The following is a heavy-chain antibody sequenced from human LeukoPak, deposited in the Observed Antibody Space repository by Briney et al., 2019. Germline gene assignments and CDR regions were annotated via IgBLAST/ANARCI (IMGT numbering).Heavy chain of an antibody. CDR3: ASPYGDNPAAYYFDY. Sequence: GGSLRLFSAASGFTFSSYGMHWVRQAPGKGLEWVAVIWYDGSNKYYADSVKGRFTISRDNSKNTLYLQMNSLRAEDTAVYYCASPYGDNPAAYYFDYWGQGTLVTVSS. J-gene: IGHJ4*02. CDR1: GFTFSSYG. D-gene: IGHD4-23*01. CDR2: IWYDGSNK. V-gene: IGHV3-33*01.